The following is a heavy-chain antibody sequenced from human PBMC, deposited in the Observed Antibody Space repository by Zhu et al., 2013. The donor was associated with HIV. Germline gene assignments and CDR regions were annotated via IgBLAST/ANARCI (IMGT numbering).Heavy chain of an antibody. CDR1: GGSVSSGSYY. J-gene: IGHJ4*02. D-gene: IGHD3-22*01. CDR3: AGHYYDRSGYWVLDY. Sequence: QVQLQESGPGLVKPSETLSLTCTVSGGSVSSGSYYWSWTRQPPGKGLEWIGYIYYSGSTNYNPSLKSRVTISVDTSKNQFSLKLSSVTAADTAVYYCAGHYYDRSGYWVLDYWGQGTLVTVSS. CDR2: IYYSGST. V-gene: IGHV4-61*01.